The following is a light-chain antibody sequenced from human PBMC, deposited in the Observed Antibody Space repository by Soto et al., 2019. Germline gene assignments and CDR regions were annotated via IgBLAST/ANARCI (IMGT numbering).Light chain of an antibody. V-gene: IGKV2-28*01. CDR1: QNLLHS. CDR3: AQGLATPFT. Sequence: EIVLTQSPLSLPVTPGEPASISCRSSQNLLHSMNWYLQKPGQSPQLLIYLGSNRASGVPDRFSGSGSGPDFTLTINRLEAEDVGLYFCAQGLATPFTFGGGTKVEIK. CDR2: LGS. J-gene: IGKJ4*01.